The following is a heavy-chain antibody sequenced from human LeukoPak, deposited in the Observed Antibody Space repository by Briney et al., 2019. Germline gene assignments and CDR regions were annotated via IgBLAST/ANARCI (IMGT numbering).Heavy chain of an antibody. CDR2: IYTSGST. D-gene: IGHD6-19*01. CDR3: AREKEQWLVLSESYYYGMDV. V-gene: IGHV4-4*07. J-gene: IGHJ6*02. Sequence: SETLSLTCTVSGGSISSYYWSWIRQPAGKGLEWIGRIYTSGSTNYNPSLKSRVTMSVDTSKNQFSLKLSSVTAADTAVYYCAREKEQWLVLSESYYYGMDVWGQGTTVTVSS. CDR1: GGSISSYY.